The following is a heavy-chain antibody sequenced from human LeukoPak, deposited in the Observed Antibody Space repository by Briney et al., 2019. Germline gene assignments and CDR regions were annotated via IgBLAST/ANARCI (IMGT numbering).Heavy chain of an antibody. CDR3: ARRAVAGSFNWLDP. J-gene: IGHJ5*02. Sequence: ASVKVSCKASGYTFTSYGISWVRQAPGQGLEWMGWISAYNGNTNYAQKFQGRVTMTTDTSTSTAYMELRSLRSDDTAMYYCARRAVAGSFNWLDPWGQGTLVTVSS. D-gene: IGHD6-19*01. V-gene: IGHV1-18*01. CDR2: ISAYNGNT. CDR1: GYTFTSYG.